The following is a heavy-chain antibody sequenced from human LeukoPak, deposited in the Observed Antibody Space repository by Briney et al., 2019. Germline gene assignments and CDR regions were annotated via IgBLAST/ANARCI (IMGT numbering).Heavy chain of an antibody. J-gene: IGHJ4*02. D-gene: IGHD3-9*01. Sequence: PSQTLSLTCTVSGGSLSSGGYYWSWVRQHPGKGLEWIGYIYYSGSTYYNPSLKSRVTISVDTSKNQFSLKLSSVTAADTAVYYCARAPVSDFDWSLGGFDYWGQGTLVTVSS. CDR1: GGSLSSGGYY. CDR3: ARAPVSDFDWSLGGFDY. CDR2: IYYSGST. V-gene: IGHV4-31*03.